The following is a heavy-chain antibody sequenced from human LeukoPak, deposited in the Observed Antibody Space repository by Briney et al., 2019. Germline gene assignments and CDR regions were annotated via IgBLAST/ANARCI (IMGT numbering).Heavy chain of an antibody. D-gene: IGHD5-18*01. CDR2: ISGSGGST. V-gene: IGHV3-23*01. J-gene: IGHJ4*02. Sequence: GGSLRLSCAASGFTFSSYAMSWVRQAPGKGLERVSAISGSGGSTYYADSVKGRFTISRDNSKNTLYLQMNSLRAEDTAVYYCAKDYGYSYGTGYFDYWGQGTLVTVSS. CDR3: AKDYGYSYGTGYFDY. CDR1: GFTFSSYA.